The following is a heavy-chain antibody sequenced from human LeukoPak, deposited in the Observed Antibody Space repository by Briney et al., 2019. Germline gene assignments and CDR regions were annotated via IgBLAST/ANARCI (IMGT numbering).Heavy chain of an antibody. V-gene: IGHV3-23*01. D-gene: IGHD6-13*01. J-gene: IGHJ5*02. CDR3: AKDRAAAGTTANWFDP. Sequence: GGSLRLSCAASGFTFSSYWMSWVRQAPGKGLEWVSAISGSGGSTYYADSVKGRFTISRDNSKNTLYLQMNSLRAEDTAVYYCAKDRAAAGTTANWFDPWGQGTLVTVSS. CDR2: ISGSGGST. CDR1: GFTFSSYW.